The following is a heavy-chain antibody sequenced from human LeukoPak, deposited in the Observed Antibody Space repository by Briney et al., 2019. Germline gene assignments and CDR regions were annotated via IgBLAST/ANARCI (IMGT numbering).Heavy chain of an antibody. CDR1: GFTFSSYG. D-gene: IGHD2-15*01. CDR3: TRELLDAFDI. Sequence: GRSLRLSCAASGFTFSSYGMHWVRQAPGKGLEWVAVISYDGSNKYYADSVKGRFTISRDNSKNTLYLQMNSLRAEDTAVYYCTRELLDAFDIWGQGTMVTVSS. V-gene: IGHV3-30*03. CDR2: ISYDGSNK. J-gene: IGHJ3*02.